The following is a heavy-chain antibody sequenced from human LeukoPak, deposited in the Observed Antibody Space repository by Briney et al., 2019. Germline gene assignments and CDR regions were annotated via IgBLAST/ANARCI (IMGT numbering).Heavy chain of an antibody. CDR3: AREFRDGYNYRHFDY. J-gene: IGHJ4*02. CDR1: GGTFSSYA. D-gene: IGHD5-24*01. Sequence: SVKVSCKASGGTFSSYAISWVRQAPGQGLEWMGGIIPIFGTANYAQKFQGRVTITADESTSTAYMELSSLRSEDTAVYYCAREFRDGYNYRHFDYWGQGTLVTVSS. CDR2: IIPIFGTA. V-gene: IGHV1-69*13.